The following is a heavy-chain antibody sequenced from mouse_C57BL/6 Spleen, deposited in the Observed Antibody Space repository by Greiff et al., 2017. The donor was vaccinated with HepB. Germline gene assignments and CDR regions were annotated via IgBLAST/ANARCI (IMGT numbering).Heavy chain of an antibody. Sequence: VQLQQSGAELVRPGPSVKMSCKASGYTFTNYWIGWAKQRPGHGLEWIGDIYPGGGYTNYNEKFKGKATLTADKSSSTAYMQFSSLTSEDSAIYYCARGIRNYALDYWGQGTPVTVSS. V-gene: IGHV1-63*01. J-gene: IGHJ4*01. CDR2: IYPGGGYT. CDR1: GYTFTNYW. CDR3: ARGIRNYALDY.